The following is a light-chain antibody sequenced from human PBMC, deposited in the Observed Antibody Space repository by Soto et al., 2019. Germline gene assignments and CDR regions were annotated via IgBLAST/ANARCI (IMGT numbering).Light chain of an antibody. CDR1: QSISGW. J-gene: IGKJ2*01. Sequence: IQMTQSPSTLSTSVGDRVTITCRASQSISGWLAWYQQKPGKAPRLLIYDASTLESGVPSRFSGSGSGTECTLSISSLQPDDVATYYCQQYNTYPYTFGQGTKVDIK. CDR3: QQYNTYPYT. V-gene: IGKV1-5*01. CDR2: DAS.